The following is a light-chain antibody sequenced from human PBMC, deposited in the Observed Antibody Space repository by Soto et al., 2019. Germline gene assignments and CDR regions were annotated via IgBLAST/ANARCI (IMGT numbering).Light chain of an antibody. J-gene: IGLJ1*01. CDR2: EVN. V-gene: IGLV2-23*02. CDR3: CSFTSSNTHV. CDR1: SSDFGNYNL. Sequence: QSALTQPASGSGSPGQSITISCTGTSSDFGNYNLVSWYQQHPGKVPKLILFEVNKRPSGVSGRFSGSKSGNTASLTISGLQAEDEADYYCCSFTSSNTHVFGTGTKV.